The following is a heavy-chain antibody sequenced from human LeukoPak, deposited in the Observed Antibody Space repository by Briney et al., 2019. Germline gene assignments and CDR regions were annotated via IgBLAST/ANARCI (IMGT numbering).Heavy chain of an antibody. Sequence: ASVKVSCKASGYTFTGYYMHWVRQAPGQGLEWMGWINPHSGGTNYAQKFQGRVTMTRDTSVSTAYMELNKMQADDTAVYYCARGQSYSSGWYIDYWGQGTLVTVSS. CDR2: INPHSGGT. CDR1: GYTFTGYY. V-gene: IGHV1-2*02. D-gene: IGHD6-19*01. CDR3: ARGQSYSSGWYIDY. J-gene: IGHJ4*02.